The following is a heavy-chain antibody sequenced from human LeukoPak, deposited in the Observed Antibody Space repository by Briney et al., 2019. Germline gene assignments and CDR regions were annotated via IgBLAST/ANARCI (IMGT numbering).Heavy chain of an antibody. CDR3: ARAGVENAFDI. CDR1: GFTFSAYA. J-gene: IGHJ3*02. CDR2: SGGGT. V-gene: IGHV3-53*04. Sequence: GGSLRLSCEASGFTFSAYAMTWVRQAPGKGLEWVSVSGGGTYYADSVKGRFTISRHNSNNTLYLQMNSLKPEDTAVYYCARAGVENAFDIWGRGTMVTVSS.